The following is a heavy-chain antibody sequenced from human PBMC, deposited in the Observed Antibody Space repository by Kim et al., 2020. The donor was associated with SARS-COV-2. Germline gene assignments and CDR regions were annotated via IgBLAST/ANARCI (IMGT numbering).Heavy chain of an antibody. J-gene: IGHJ3*02. D-gene: IGHD2-21*01. V-gene: IGHV5-51*01. CDR3: ARPVDQGSFDI. Sequence: DTRYSPSFQGQVTISADRSVSTTYLQWSSLKASDTAVYFCARPVDQGSFDIWGEGTMVTVSS. CDR2: DT.